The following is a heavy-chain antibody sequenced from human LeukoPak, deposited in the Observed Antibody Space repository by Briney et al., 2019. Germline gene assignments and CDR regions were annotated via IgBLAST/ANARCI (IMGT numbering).Heavy chain of an antibody. CDR1: GFTFSSHW. D-gene: IGHD3-16*01. V-gene: IGHV3-7*01. CDR2: IKQDGSEK. J-gene: IGHJ4*02. Sequence: PGGSLRLSCAASGFTFSSHWMAWVRQAPGKGLEWVANIKQDGSEKYYLDSMKGRFTISRDNAENSLYLQVNSLRVEDTAVYYCASLNYGQVWGSPHYYFDYWGQGILVTVSS. CDR3: ASLNYGQVWGSPHYYFDY.